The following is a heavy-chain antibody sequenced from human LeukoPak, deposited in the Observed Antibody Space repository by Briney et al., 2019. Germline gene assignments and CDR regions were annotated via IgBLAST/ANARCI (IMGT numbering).Heavy chain of an antibody. Sequence: GGSLRLSCVGSGFIFSRHEMHWVRQAPGKGLEWVSYIGGAGTAINYADSVKDRFTISRDNTKNSLYLQMNSLRAEDTAVYYCARYPLDSGPLGDAFDLWGQGTMVIVSS. CDR2: IGGAGTAI. CDR3: ARYPLDSGPLGDAFDL. J-gene: IGHJ3*01. V-gene: IGHV3-48*03. CDR1: GFIFSRHE. D-gene: IGHD2-15*01.